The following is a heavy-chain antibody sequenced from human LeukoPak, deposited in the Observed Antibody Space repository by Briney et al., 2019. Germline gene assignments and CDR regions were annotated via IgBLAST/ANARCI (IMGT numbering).Heavy chain of an antibody. D-gene: IGHD6-19*01. CDR1: GDSVSNGNYY. CDR2: IYYSGST. CDR3: ARDSVEWGSSGLDY. J-gene: IGHJ4*02. V-gene: IGHV4-61*01. Sequence: SETLSLTCTVSGDSVSNGNYYWSWLRQPPGKALERIGYIYYSGSTNYNPSLKSRATISVDTSKNQFSLKLSSVTAADTAVYYCARDSVEWGSSGLDYWGQGTLVTVSS.